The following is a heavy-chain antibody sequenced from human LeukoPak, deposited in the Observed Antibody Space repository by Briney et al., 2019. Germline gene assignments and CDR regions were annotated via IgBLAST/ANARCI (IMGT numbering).Heavy chain of an antibody. CDR1: GFTFSSCA. D-gene: IGHD5-18*01. V-gene: IGHV3-7*04. J-gene: IGHJ4*02. CDR2: IKQDGSEE. CDR3: ARFRYNYGLYYFDY. Sequence: GGSLRLSCAASGFTFSSCAMSWVRQAPGKGLEWVATIKQDGSEESFVDSVKGRFTISRDNAKNSLYLQMNSLRAEDTAVYYCARFRYNYGLYYFDYWGQGTLVTVSS.